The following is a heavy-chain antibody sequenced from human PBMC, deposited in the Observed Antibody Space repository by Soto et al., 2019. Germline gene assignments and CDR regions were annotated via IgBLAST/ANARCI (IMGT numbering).Heavy chain of an antibody. V-gene: IGHV1-24*01. CDR2: FDPEDGET. CDR3: ATDLVGLGYCSGGSCLAFDY. D-gene: IGHD2-15*01. J-gene: IGHJ4*02. CDR1: GYTLTELS. Sequence: ASVKVSCKVSGYTLTELSMHWVRQAPGKGLEWMGGFDPEDGETIYAQKFQGRVTMTEDTSTDTAYMELSSLRSEDTAVYYCATDLVGLGYCSGGSCLAFDYWGQGTLVTVSS.